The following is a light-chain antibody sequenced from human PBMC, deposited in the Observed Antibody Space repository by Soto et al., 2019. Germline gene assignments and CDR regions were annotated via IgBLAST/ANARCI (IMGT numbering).Light chain of an antibody. J-gene: IGKJ4*01. CDR3: QQYSTYPLT. V-gene: IGKV1-5*01. Sequence: DIPMTQSPSTLSASIGDRVTITCRASQSITTFLAWYQQKPGKAPQILIYDASKLEPGVPSRLSGGGSGTEFTLTISSLQPDDFATYYCQQYSTYPLTFCGGTRVEIK. CDR2: DAS. CDR1: QSITTF.